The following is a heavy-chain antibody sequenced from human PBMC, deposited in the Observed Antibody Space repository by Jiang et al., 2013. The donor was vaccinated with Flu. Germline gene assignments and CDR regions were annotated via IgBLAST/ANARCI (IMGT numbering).Heavy chain of an antibody. CDR1: GFTFSSYS. CDR2: ISSSSSTI. J-gene: IGHJ6*02. V-gene: IGHV3-48*01. CDR3: ARSLDYGDYEEGGYYYYYYGMDV. Sequence: VQLVESGGGLVQPGGSLRLSCAASGFTFSSYSMNWVRQAPGKGLEWVSYISSSSSTIYYADSVKGRFTISRDNAKNSLYLQMNSLRAEDTAVYYCARSLDYGDYEEGGYYYYYYGMDVWGQGTTVTVSS. D-gene: IGHD4-17*01.